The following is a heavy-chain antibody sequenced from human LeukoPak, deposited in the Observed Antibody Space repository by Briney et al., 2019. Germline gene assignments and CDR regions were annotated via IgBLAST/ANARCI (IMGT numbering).Heavy chain of an antibody. CDR3: ARDRPSRYYDILTGHSDAFDI. CDR1: GYTFTSYG. V-gene: IGHV1-18*01. D-gene: IGHD3-9*01. Sequence: ASVKVSCKASGYTFTSYGISWVRQAPGQGLEWMGWISAYNGNTNYAQKLQGRVTMTTDTSTSTAYMELSSLRSEDTAVYYCARDRPSRYYDILTGHSDAFDIWGQGTMVTVSS. CDR2: ISAYNGNT. J-gene: IGHJ3*02.